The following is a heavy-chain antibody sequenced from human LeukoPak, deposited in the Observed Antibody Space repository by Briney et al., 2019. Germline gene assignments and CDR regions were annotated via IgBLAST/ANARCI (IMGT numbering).Heavy chain of an antibody. CDR3: AKVITMVRGVIPRTDAYYYYGMDV. Sequence: QPGRSLTLSCAASGFTFSSYGMHWVRQAPGKGLEWVAVISYDGSTKYYPDSVKGRFTISRDNSKNTLYLQMNSLRAEDTAVYYCAKVITMVRGVIPRTDAYYYYGMDVWGQGTTVTVSS. V-gene: IGHV3-30*18. CDR2: ISYDGSTK. J-gene: IGHJ6*02. CDR1: GFTFSSYG. D-gene: IGHD3-10*01.